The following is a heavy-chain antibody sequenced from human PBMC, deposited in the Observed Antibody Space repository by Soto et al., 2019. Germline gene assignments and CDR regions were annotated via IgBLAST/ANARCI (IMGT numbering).Heavy chain of an antibody. CDR3: ARDAGDYAIDY. J-gene: IGHJ4*02. CDR2: IYYSGST. CDR1: GGSISSYY. Sequence: LSLTCTVSGGSISSYYWSWIRQPPGKGLEWIGYIYYSGSTNYNPSLKGRVTISVDTSKNQFSLKLSSVTAADTAVYYCARDAGDYAIDYWGQGTLVTVSS. D-gene: IGHD4-17*01. V-gene: IGHV4-59*01.